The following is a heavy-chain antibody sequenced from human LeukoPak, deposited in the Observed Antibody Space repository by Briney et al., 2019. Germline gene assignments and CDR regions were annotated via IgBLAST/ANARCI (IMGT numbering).Heavy chain of an antibody. J-gene: IGHJ4*02. Sequence: ASVKVSCKASGFIFTKYGISWVRQAPGQGLEWMGWISAYNGNTNYAQKLQGRVTMTTDTSTSTAYMELRSLRSDDTAVYYCARDRNLWFGELRAFDYWGQGTPVTVSS. D-gene: IGHD3-10*01. V-gene: IGHV1-18*01. CDR2: ISAYNGNT. CDR3: ARDRNLWFGELRAFDY. CDR1: GFIFTKYG.